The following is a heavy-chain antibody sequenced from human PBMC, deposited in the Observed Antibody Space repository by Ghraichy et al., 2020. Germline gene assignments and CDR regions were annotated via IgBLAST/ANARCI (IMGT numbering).Heavy chain of an antibody. J-gene: IGHJ6*03. Sequence: SETPSLTCTVSGGSISSYYWSWIRQPPGKGLEWIGYIYYSGSTNYNPSLKSRVTISVDTSKNQFSLTLSSVTAADTAVYYCARDSSGWYAAPYYDYYMDVWGKGTTVTVSS. D-gene: IGHD6-19*01. CDR3: ARDSSGWYAAPYYDYYMDV. CDR1: GGSISSYY. V-gene: IGHV4-59*01. CDR2: IYYSGST.